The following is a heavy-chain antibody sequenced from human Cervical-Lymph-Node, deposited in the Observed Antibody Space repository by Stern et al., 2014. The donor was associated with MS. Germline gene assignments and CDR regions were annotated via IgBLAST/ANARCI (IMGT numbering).Heavy chain of an antibody. J-gene: IGHJ6*02. Sequence: VQLEESGAEVKKPGSSVKVSCKVSGGTFNNYAITWVRQAPGQGLEWLGGIIPIFDTPNYAQKFQGRVTITADESTTTVYMELTSLRSEDTAVYYCASNHPYYFYYAVDVWGQGTTVTVSS. CDR2: IIPIFDTP. V-gene: IGHV1-69*01. CDR1: GGTFNNYA. CDR3: ASNHPYYFYYAVDV. D-gene: IGHD3-10*01.